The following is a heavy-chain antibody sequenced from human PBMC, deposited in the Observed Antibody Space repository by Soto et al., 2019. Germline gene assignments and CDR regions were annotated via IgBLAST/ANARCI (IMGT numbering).Heavy chain of an antibody. V-gene: IGHV3-23*01. D-gene: IGHD3-3*01. J-gene: IGHJ6*02. CDR2: ISGSGGST. CDR1: GFTFSSYA. CDR3: AKSRNLYYDFWSGYYEIYYYYGMDV. Sequence: PGGSLRLSCSASGFTFSSYAMSWVRQAPGKGLEWVSAISGSGGSTYYADSVKGRFTISRDNSKNTLYLQMNRLRAEDTAVYYCAKSRNLYYDFWSGYYEIYYYYGMDVWGQGTTVTVSS.